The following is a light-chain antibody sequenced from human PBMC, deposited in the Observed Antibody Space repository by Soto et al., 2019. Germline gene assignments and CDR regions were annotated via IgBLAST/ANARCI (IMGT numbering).Light chain of an antibody. J-gene: IGKJ2*01. CDR2: GAS. V-gene: IGKV3-20*01. CDR1: QSVSSSY. CDR3: QQYGRSPYT. Sequence: EIVLTQSPGTLSLSPGERATLSCRASQSVSSSYLAWYQQKPGQAPRLLIYGASSRATGIPDRFSGSGSGTDFTLTISRLEPEDFAVYYCQQYGRSPYTFGQGTKVEIK.